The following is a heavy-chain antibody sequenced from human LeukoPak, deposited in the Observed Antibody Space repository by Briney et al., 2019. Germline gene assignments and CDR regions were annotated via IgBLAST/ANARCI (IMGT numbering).Heavy chain of an antibody. J-gene: IGHJ4*02. V-gene: IGHV3-21*01. CDR3: ARGTGYYDSSGYLVDY. D-gene: IGHD3-22*01. Sequence: GGSLRLSCAASGFTFSSYNMNWVRQAPGKGLEWVSSISSSSNYIYYADSVKGRFTISRDNAKNSLYLQMNSLRAEDTAVYYCARGTGYYDSSGYLVDYWGQGTLVTVSS. CDR1: GFTFSSYN. CDR2: ISSSSNYI.